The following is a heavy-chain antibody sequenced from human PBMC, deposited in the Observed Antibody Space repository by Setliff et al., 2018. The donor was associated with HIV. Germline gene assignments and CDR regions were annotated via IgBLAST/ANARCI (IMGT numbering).Heavy chain of an antibody. CDR3: ARAKTIGVSAVFFDP. CDR1: GGSMNSDSYS. CDR2: IYVGGSV. J-gene: IGHJ5*02. V-gene: IGHV4-61*09. D-gene: IGHD3-3*01. Sequence: LSETLSLTCTVSGGSMNSDSYSWTWLRQPAGKGPELIGHIYVGGSVIYNPSLASRVTISMVPSKNQFSLDLSSVTAADTAKYYCARAKTIGVSAVFFDPWGQGRPVTVS.